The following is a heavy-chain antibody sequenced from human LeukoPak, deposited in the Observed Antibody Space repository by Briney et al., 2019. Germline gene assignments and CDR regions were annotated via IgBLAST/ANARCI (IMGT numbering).Heavy chain of an antibody. CDR3: ARCVVYGGWYTYYYYYYMDV. CDR1: GGSFSGYY. D-gene: IGHD6-19*01. J-gene: IGHJ6*03. V-gene: IGHV4-34*01. CDR2: INHSGST. Sequence: PSETLSLTCAVYGGSFSGYYWSWIRQPPGKGLEWIGEINHSGSTNYNPSLKSRVTISVDTSKNQFSLKLSSVTAADTAVYYCARCVVYGGWYTYYYYYYMDVWGKGTTVTVSS.